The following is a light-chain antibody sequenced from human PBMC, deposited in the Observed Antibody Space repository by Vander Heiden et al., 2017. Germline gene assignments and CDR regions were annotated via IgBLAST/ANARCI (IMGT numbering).Light chain of an antibody. CDR2: WAS. V-gene: IGKV4-1*01. Sequence: DSMMTQSPDSLAVSLGERATINCKSSQSVLYSSNNKNYLAWYQQKPGQPPKLLIYWASTRESGVPDRFSGSGSGTDFTLAISSLQAEDVAVYYCQQYYSTPYTFGQGTKLEIK. CDR3: QQYYSTPYT. CDR1: QSVLYSSNNKNY. J-gene: IGKJ2*01.